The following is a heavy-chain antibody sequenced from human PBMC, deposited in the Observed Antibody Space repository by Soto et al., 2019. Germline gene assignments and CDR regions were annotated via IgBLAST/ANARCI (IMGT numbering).Heavy chain of an antibody. CDR3: SRLLYDTRLNFMYFYF. CDR1: GVSISSGNW. V-gene: IGHV4-4*02. Sequence: PSETLSLTCAVSGVSISSGNWWTWVRQTPQRGLEYIGEIFHDGTANYYPSFERRVAISVDTSKNQFSLKLTSVTAAGTAIYFFSRLLYDTRLNFMYFYFWGQGALVTVSS. D-gene: IGHD3-22*01. J-gene: IGHJ4*01. CDR2: IFHDGTA.